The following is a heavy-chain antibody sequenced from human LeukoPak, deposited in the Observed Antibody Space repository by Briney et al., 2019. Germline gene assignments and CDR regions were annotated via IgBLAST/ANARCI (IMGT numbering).Heavy chain of an antibody. CDR2: ISYDGSNK. Sequence: GRSLRLSCAASGFTFSSYAMHWVRQAPGKGLEWVAVISYDGSNKYYADSVKGRFTISRDNSKNTLYLQMNSLRAEDTAVYYCARPAAGMIIYYYMDVWGKGATVTVSS. CDR1: GFTFSSYA. D-gene: IGHD2-2*01. J-gene: IGHJ6*03. V-gene: IGHV3-30-3*01. CDR3: ARPAAGMIIYYYMDV.